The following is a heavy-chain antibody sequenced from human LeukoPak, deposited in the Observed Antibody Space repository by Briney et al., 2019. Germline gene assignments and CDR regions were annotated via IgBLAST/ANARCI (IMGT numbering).Heavy chain of an antibody. CDR1: GYSFTSYW. J-gene: IGHJ4*02. V-gene: IGHV5-10-1*01. Sequence: GESLKISCQGSGYSFTSYWISWVRQLPGKGLEWMGRIDPSDSYTNYSPSFQGHVSISADKSISTAYLQWSSLKASDTAMYYCARQRDGADYWGQGTLVTVSS. CDR2: IDPSDSYT. CDR3: ARQRDGADY. D-gene: IGHD5-24*01.